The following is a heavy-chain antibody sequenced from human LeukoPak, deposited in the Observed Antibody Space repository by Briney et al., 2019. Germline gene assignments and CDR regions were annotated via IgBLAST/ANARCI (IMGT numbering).Heavy chain of an antibody. CDR1: GGSISSSSYY. J-gene: IGHJ4*02. CDR3: ARDVGPFDY. V-gene: IGHV4-39*07. Sequence: SETLSLTCTVSGGSISSSSYYWGWIRQPPGKGLEWIGSIYYSGSTYYNPSLKSRVTISVDTSKNQFSLKLSSVTAADTAVYYCARDVGPFDYWGQGTLVTVSS. CDR2: IYYSGST. D-gene: IGHD2-15*01.